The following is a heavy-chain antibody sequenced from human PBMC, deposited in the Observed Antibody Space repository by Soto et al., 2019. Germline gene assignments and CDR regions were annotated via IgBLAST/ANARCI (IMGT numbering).Heavy chain of an antibody. CDR1: GGSISSGGYY. J-gene: IGHJ4*02. D-gene: IGHD3-22*01. CDR2: IYYSGST. Sequence: PSETLSLTCTVSGGSISSGGYYWSWIRQHPGKGLEWIGYIYYSGSTYYNPSLKSRVTISVDTSKNQFSLKLSSVTAADTAVYYCARVGRRAFAYYYDSSGLFDYWGQGTLVTVSS. V-gene: IGHV4-31*03. CDR3: ARVGRRAFAYYYDSSGLFDY.